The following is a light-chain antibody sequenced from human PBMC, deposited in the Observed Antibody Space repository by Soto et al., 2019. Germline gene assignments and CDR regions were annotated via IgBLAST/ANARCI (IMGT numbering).Light chain of an antibody. V-gene: IGLV2-23*01. CDR1: SSDVGSYNL. CDR3: CSYAGSSTYVV. CDR2: EGS. Sequence: QSALTQPASVSGSTGQSITISCTGTSSDVGSYNLVSWYQQHPGKAPKLMIYEGSKRPSGVSNRFSASKSGNTASLTISGLQAEDEADYYCCSYAGSSTYVVFGGGTKLTVL. J-gene: IGLJ2*01.